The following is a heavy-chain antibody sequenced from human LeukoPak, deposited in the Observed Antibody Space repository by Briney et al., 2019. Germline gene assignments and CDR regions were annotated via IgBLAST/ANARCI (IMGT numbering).Heavy chain of an antibody. V-gene: IGHV6-1*01. CDR1: GDSVPTSSVS. J-gene: IGHJ5*02. D-gene: IGHD1-26*01. CDR2: TYYKSKWIY. CDR3: ARSGIVGSSGFDP. Sequence: SQTLSLTCAISGDSVPTSSVSWNWIRQSPSRGLEWLGRTYYKSKWIYDFALSVKSRISINSDTSKNQFSLQLTSVTPEDTAVYYCARSGIVGSSGFDPWGQGTLVTVSS.